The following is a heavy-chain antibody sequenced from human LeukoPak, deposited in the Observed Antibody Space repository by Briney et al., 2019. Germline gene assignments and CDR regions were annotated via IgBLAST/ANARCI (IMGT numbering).Heavy chain of an antibody. D-gene: IGHD3-22*01. Sequence: GSLRLSCAASGFTFSSYGMHWVRQAPGKGLEWVAVISYDGSNKYYADSVKGRFTISRDNSKNTLYLQMNSLRAEDTAVYYCAKNAYYYDSSGYYPGDYWGQGTLATVSS. V-gene: IGHV3-30*18. J-gene: IGHJ4*02. CDR2: ISYDGSNK. CDR3: AKNAYYYDSSGYYPGDY. CDR1: GFTFSSYG.